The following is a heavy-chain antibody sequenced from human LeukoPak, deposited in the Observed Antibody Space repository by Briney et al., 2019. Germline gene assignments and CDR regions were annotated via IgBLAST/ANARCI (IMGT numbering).Heavy chain of an antibody. D-gene: IGHD3-10*01. CDR3: ARDYYGSGSYYKGPNDAFDI. V-gene: IGHV1-2*02. J-gene: IGHJ3*02. CDR2: INPNSGGT. Sequence: ASVKVSCKASGGTFSSYAISWVRQAPGQGLEWMGWINPNSGGTNYAQKFQGRVTMTRDTSISTAYMELSRLRSDDTAVYYCARDYYGSGSYYKGPNDAFDIWGQGTMVTVSS. CDR1: GGTFSSYA.